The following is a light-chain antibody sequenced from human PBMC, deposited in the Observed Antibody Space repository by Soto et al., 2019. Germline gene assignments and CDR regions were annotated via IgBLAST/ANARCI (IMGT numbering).Light chain of an antibody. V-gene: IGKV1-5*03. Sequence: IQMPQSPSTLSASVGDRVTITCRASQKINTWVAWYQQRPGKAPKLLIYEASSLEPGVPSRFGGSGSGTDFTLTIGSLQPDDFATYYCQQYEIYPLTFGGGTQVA. CDR1: QKINTW. CDR2: EAS. J-gene: IGKJ4*01. CDR3: QQYEIYPLT.